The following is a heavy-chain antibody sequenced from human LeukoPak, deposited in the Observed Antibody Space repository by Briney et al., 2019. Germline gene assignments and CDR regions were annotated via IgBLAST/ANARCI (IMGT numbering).Heavy chain of an antibody. V-gene: IGHV1-8*01. J-gene: IGHJ5*02. D-gene: IGHD6-19*01. CDR3: ARGAVVAGIIRFDP. CDR2: MNPNSGNT. CDR1: GYTFTSYD. Sequence: ASVKVSCKASGYTFTSYDINWVRQATGQGLEWMGWMNPNSGNTGYAQKFQGRVTMTRNTSISTAYMELSSLRSEDTAAYYCARGAVVAGIIRFDPWGQGTLVTVSS.